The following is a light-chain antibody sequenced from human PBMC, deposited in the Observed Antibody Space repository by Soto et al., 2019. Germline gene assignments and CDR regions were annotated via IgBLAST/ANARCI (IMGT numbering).Light chain of an antibody. V-gene: IGKV3-15*01. J-gene: IGKJ1*01. Sequence: EIVMTQSPATLSVSPGERATLSCRASQSVNSNLAWYQQKPGQAPRLLIFGASTRATGIPARFSGGGSGTEFTLTISSLQSEDFAVYYCQQYSDWPQTFGQGTKVDIK. CDR1: QSVNSN. CDR3: QQYSDWPQT. CDR2: GAS.